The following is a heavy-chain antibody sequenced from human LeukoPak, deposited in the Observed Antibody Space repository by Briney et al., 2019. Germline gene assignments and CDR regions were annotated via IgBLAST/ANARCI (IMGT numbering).Heavy chain of an antibody. V-gene: IGHV4-34*01. J-gene: IGHJ6*03. CDR1: GGSFSGYY. D-gene: IGHD4-17*01. Sequence: SETLSLTCAVYGGSFSGYYWSWIRQPPGKGLEWIGEINHSGSTNYNPSLKSRVTISVDTSKNQFSLKLSSVTAADTAVYYCARVFSAVTTDTYYYYCMDVWGKGTTVTVSS. CDR2: INHSGST. CDR3: ARVFSAVTTDTYYYYCMDV.